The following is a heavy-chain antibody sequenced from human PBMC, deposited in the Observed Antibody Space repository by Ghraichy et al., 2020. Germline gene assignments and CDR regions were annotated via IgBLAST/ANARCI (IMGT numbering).Heavy chain of an antibody. CDR2: VHPGGST. V-gene: IGHV3-53*01. Sequence: GGSLRLSCAASGFTVSSNYMNWVRQAPGKGLEWVSVVHPGGSTYYADSVKGRFTISRDNSKNTVYLQMNSLRAEDTAVYYCARGSDRAKVGYWGQGTLVTVSS. CDR3: ARGSDRAKVGY. CDR1: GFTVSSNY. J-gene: IGHJ4*02. D-gene: IGHD5-18*01.